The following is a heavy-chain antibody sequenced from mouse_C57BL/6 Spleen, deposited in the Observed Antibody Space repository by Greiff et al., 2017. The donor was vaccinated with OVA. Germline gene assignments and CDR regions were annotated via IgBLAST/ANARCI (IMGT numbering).Heavy chain of an antibody. CDR3: ARWGADGYYSWFAY. CDR2: IYPGSGST. CDR1: GYTFTSYW. D-gene: IGHD2-3*01. Sequence: QVQLKQPGAELVKPGASVKMSCKASGYTFTSYWITWVKQRPGQGLEWIGDIYPGSGSTNYNEKFKSKATLTVDTSSSTAYMQLSSLTSEDSAVYYCARWGADGYYSWFAYWGQGTLVTVSA. J-gene: IGHJ3*01. V-gene: IGHV1-55*01.